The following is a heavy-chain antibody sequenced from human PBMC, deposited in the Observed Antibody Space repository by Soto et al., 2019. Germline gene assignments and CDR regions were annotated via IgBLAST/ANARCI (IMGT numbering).Heavy chain of an antibody. V-gene: IGHV1-69*13. D-gene: IGHD3-10*01. J-gene: IGHJ5*02. Sequence: ASVKVSCKASGGTFSSYAISWVRQAPGQGLEWMGGIIPIFGTANYAQKFQGRVTITADESTSTAYMELSSLRSEDTAVYYCARDWKRSGDRGFAFDPWGQGTLVTVSS. CDR1: GGTFSSYA. CDR2: IIPIFGTA. CDR3: ARDWKRSGDRGFAFDP.